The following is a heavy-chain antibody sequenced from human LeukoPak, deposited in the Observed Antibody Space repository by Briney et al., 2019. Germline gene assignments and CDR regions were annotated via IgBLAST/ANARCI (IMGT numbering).Heavy chain of an antibody. D-gene: IGHD1-26*01. CDR1: GFTFSTYG. J-gene: IGHJ4*02. CDR3: AKDHGSGSYSDY. CDR2: ISGSGGST. V-gene: IGHV3-23*01. Sequence: GGSLRLSCTASGFTFSTYGMSWVRQAPGEGLEWVSSISGSGGSTYYADSVKGRFTISRDNSKNSLYMQMNSLRAEDTAVYYCAKDHGSGSYSDYWGQGTLVTVSP.